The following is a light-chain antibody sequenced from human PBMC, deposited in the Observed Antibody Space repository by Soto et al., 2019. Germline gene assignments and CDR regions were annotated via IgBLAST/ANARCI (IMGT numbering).Light chain of an antibody. CDR3: QQYGSSPWT. CDR1: QSVSSSY. J-gene: IGKJ1*01. V-gene: IGKV3-20*01. Sequence: EIGFTQSPFTLSFSPWGIATLSCRASQSVSSSYLAWYQQKPGQAPRLLIYGASSRATGIPDRFSGSGSGTDFTLTISRLEPEDFAVYYCQQYGSSPWTFGQGTKVDIK. CDR2: GAS.